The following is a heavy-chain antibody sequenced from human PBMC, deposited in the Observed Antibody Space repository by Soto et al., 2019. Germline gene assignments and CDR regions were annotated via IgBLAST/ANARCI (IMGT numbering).Heavy chain of an antibody. J-gene: IGHJ3*01. Sequence: EEQLLESGGGLVQPGGSLRLSCAASGFTFSTYPMTWVRQAPGKGLEWVSSIHGSGETTYYADSVKGRFTMSRDNSKNTLYFEMDSLRANDTAVYFCARRSSGSYYAAFDVWGQGTVVTVSS. CDR2: IHGSGETT. D-gene: IGHD1-26*01. CDR3: ARRSSGSYYAAFDV. CDR1: GFTFSTYP. V-gene: IGHV3-23*01.